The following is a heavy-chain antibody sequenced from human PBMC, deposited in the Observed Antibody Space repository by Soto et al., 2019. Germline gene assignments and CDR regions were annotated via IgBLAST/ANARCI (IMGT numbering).Heavy chain of an antibody. CDR1: RYTFTSYD. D-gene: IGHD5-18*01. CDR3: AKVKYSYGYSPLDY. Sequence: ASVKVSCKASRYTFTSYDISWVRQASGQGLEWMGWMNTKSRNTVYAQRFQGRVTMTRNTSISTSYMELSSLRSEDTAVYYCAKVKYSYGYSPLDYWGQGTLVTVSS. J-gene: IGHJ4*02. V-gene: IGHV1-8*01. CDR2: MNTKSRNT.